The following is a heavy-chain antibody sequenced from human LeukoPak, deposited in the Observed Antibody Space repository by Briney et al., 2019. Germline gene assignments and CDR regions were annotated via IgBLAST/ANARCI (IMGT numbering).Heavy chain of an antibody. CDR2: IKQDGSQI. Sequence: GGSLRLSCVASGFTYSNYWMSWVRQAPGKGLEWVANIKQDGSQIYFVDSMKGRFTISRDNGKNSLYLQMNSLRAEDTAVYHCARIGYSSSSFDYWGQGTLVTVSS. CDR1: GFTYSNYW. CDR3: ARIGYSSSSFDY. V-gene: IGHV3-7*01. J-gene: IGHJ4*02. D-gene: IGHD6-19*01.